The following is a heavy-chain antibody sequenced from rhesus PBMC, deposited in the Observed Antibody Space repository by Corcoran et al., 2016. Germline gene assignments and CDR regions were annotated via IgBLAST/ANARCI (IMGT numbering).Heavy chain of an antibody. CDR1: GASISSHW. D-gene: IGHD6-25*01. J-gene: IGHJ2*01. Sequence: QVQLQESGLGLVKPSETLSLTCAVSGASISSHWWTWIRQPPGQGLEWIGEINGNDERNYNNPSLKSRDTISKDASKNQVALKLNSVTVADTAVYYCARDIAAAGKYWHFDLWGPGTPITISS. V-gene: IGHV4-80*01. CDR3: ARDIAAAGKYWHFDL. CDR2: INGNDERN.